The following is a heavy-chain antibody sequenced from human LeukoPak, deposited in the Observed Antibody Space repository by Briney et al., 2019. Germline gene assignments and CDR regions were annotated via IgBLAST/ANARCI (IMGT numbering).Heavy chain of an antibody. CDR1: GYTFTNYG. J-gene: IGHJ3*02. CDR2: ISGYNGNT. D-gene: IGHD6-13*01. CDR3: ASFTHGDSSSWYDACDI. V-gene: IGHV1-18*01. Sequence: GASVKVSCKASGYTFTNYGISWVRQAPGQGLEWMGWISGYNGNTNYAQKLQGRVTMTTDTSTSTAYMELRSLRSDDTAVYYCASFTHGDSSSWYDACDIWGQGTMVTVSS.